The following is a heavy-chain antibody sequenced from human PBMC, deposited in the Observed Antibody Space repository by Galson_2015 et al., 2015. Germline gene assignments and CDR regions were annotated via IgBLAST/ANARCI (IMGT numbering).Heavy chain of an antibody. CDR3: AKGGYSSGWYGAGGAFDI. CDR2: ISYDGSNK. J-gene: IGHJ3*02. CDR1: GFTFSSYG. V-gene: IGHV3-30*18. D-gene: IGHD6-19*01. Sequence: SLRLSCAASGFTFSSYGMHWVRQAPGKGLEWVAVISYDGSNKYYADSVKGRFTISRDNSKNTLYLQMNSLRAGDTAVYYCAKGGYSSGWYGAGGAFDIWGQGTMVTVSS.